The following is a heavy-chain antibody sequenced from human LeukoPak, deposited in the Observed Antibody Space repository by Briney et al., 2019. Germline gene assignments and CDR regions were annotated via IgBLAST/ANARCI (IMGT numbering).Heavy chain of an antibody. Sequence: GGSLRLSCAASGFTFSSYAMHWVRQAPGKGLEWVAVISYDGSNKYYADSVKGRFTISRDNSKNTLYLQMNSLRAEDTAVYYCARAMDVWGQGTTVTVSS. V-gene: IGHV3-30-3*01. CDR1: GFTFSSYA. CDR2: ISYDGSNK. CDR3: ARAMDV. J-gene: IGHJ6*02.